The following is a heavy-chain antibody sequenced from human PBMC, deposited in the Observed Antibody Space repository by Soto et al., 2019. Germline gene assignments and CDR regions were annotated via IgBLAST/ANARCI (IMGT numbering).Heavy chain of an antibody. D-gene: IGHD3-22*01. CDR2: ISYDGSNK. CDR1: GFTFSSYG. V-gene: IGHV3-30*18. CDR3: VKEGADSSVFLYYYGMDV. Sequence: QVQLVESGGGVVQPGRSLRLSCAASGFTFSSYGMHWVRQAPGKGLEWVAVISYDGSNKYYADSVKGRFTISRDNSKNTLYLQMNSLRAEDTAVYYCVKEGADSSVFLYYYGMDVWGQGTTVTVSS. J-gene: IGHJ6*02.